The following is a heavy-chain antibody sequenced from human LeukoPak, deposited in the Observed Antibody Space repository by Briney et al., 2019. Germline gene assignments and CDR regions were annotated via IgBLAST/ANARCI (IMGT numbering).Heavy chain of an antibody. J-gene: IGHJ3*02. CDR2: INPNSGGT. CDR1: GYTFTGYY. CDR3: ARDIEIVGDTFDI. V-gene: IGHV1-2*02. Sequence: GASVKVSCKASGYTFTGYYMHWVRQAPGQGLEWMGWINPNSGGTNYAQKFQGRVTMTRDTSISTAYMELSRLRSDDTAVYYCARDIEIVGDTFDIWGQGTMVTVSS. D-gene: IGHD1-26*01.